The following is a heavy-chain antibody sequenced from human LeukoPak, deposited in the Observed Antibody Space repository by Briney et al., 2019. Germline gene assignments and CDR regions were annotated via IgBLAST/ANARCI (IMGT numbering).Heavy chain of an antibody. V-gene: IGHV4-4*07. CDR3: ARAQILMVRGVDIINWFDP. D-gene: IGHD3-10*01. J-gene: IGHJ5*02. CDR1: GGSISSYY. Sequence: PSETLSLTCTVSGGSISSYYWSWIRQPAGKGLEWIGRIYTSGSTNYNPSLKSRVTISVDTSKNQFSLKLSSVTAADTAVYYCARAQILMVRGVDIINWFDPWGQGTLVTVSS. CDR2: IYTSGST.